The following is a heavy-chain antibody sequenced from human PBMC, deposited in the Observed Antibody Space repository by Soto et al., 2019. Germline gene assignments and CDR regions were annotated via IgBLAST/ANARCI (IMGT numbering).Heavy chain of an antibody. CDR2: INHSGST. CDR3: ARRGRNYYGSGSYLGNWFDP. CDR1: GGSFSGYY. J-gene: IGHJ5*02. D-gene: IGHD3-10*01. Sequence: QVQLQQWGAGLLKPSETLSLTCAVYGGSFSGYYWSWIHQPPGKGLEWIGEINHSGSTNYNPSLKSRVTISVDTSKNQFSLKLSSVTAADTAVYYCARRGRNYYGSGSYLGNWFDPWGQGTLVTVSS. V-gene: IGHV4-34*01.